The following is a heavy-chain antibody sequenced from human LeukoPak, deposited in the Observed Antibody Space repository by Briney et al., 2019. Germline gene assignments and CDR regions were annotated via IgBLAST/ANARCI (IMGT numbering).Heavy chain of an antibody. V-gene: IGHV3-7*01. CDR1: GFTFRRYW. CDR3: ARDGARHCTDGSCTVY. Sequence: GGSLRLSCAASGFTFRRYWMAWVRQAPGKGLEWVANIKEDGSETYYVDSVKGRFTISRDNAKNSLYLQMNSLRIEDTAVYYCARDGARHCTDGSCTVYWGQGTLVPVSS. CDR2: IKEDGSET. J-gene: IGHJ4*02. D-gene: IGHD2-15*01.